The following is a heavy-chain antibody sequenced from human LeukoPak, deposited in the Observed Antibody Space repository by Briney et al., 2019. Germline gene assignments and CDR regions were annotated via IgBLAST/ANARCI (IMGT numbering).Heavy chain of an antibody. CDR1: GYTFTSYG. Sequence: ASVKVSCKASGYTFTSYGISWVRQAPGQGLEWMGWISAYNGNTNYAQKLQGRVTMTTDTSTSTAYMELRSLRSDDTAVYYCARGLVVVPAARSVFDYWGQGTLVTVSS. D-gene: IGHD2-2*01. V-gene: IGHV1-18*01. J-gene: IGHJ4*02. CDR2: ISAYNGNT. CDR3: ARGLVVVPAARSVFDY.